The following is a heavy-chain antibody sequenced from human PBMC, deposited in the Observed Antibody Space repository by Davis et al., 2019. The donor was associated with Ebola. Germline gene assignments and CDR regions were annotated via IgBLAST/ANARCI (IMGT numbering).Heavy chain of an antibody. CDR2: INPNSGGT. Sequence: ASVKVSCKASGYTFTGYYMHWVRQAPGQGLEWMGWINPNSGGTHYAQKFQGRVTMTRDTSISTAYMELSRLRSDDTAVYYCARGPLYSSGYNMDVWGQGTTVTVSS. D-gene: IGHD6-19*01. J-gene: IGHJ6*02. CDR1: GYTFTGYY. V-gene: IGHV1-2*02. CDR3: ARGPLYSSGYNMDV.